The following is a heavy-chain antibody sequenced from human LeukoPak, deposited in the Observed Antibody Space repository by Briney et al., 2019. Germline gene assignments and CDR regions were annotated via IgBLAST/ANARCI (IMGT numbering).Heavy chain of an antibody. D-gene: IGHD3-22*01. V-gene: IGHV3-53*01. CDR2: IYSADTT. CDR1: GFTVSSNF. CDR3: ARLHHDSSGYYLDY. J-gene: IGHJ4*02. Sequence: PGGSLRLSCAASGFTVSSNFMSWVRQAPGKGLEWVSVIYSADTTYYADSVKGRFTISRDNSKNTLYLPMNSLRVEDTAVYYCARLHHDSSGYYLDYWGQGTLVTVSS.